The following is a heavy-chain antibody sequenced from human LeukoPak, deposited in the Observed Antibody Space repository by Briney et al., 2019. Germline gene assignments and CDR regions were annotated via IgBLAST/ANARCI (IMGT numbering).Heavy chain of an antibody. D-gene: IGHD2-15*01. CDR2: IYSGGST. V-gene: IGHV3-53*05. J-gene: IGHJ4*02. Sequence: PGGSLRLSCAASGFTVSSNYMSWVRQAPGKGLEWVSVIYSGGSTYYADSVKGRFTISRDNSKNTLYLQMNSLRAEDTAVYYCAKDYSVGYCSGGSCYGVFDYWGQGTLVTVSS. CDR1: GFTVSSNY. CDR3: AKDYSVGYCSGGSCYGVFDY.